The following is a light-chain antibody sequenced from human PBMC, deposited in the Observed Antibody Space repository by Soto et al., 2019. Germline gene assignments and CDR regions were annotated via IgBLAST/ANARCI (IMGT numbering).Light chain of an antibody. Sequence: EIVMTQSPATLSVSPGERATLSCRASQSISSDLAWYQQKPGQAPRLLIYGASTRATGIPARFSGSGSGTEFTLTISSLQSEDFAVYFCQRYRESPWTLGQGTKVDIK. CDR1: QSISSD. V-gene: IGKV3-15*01. J-gene: IGKJ1*01. CDR2: GAS. CDR3: QRYRESPWT.